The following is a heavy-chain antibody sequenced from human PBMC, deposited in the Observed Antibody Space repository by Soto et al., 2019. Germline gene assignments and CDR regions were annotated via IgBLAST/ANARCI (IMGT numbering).Heavy chain of an antibody. CDR1: GGSISSGGYY. CDR3: ARAALTMVRGVIFWFDP. D-gene: IGHD3-10*01. CDR2: IYYSGST. V-gene: IGHV4-31*03. J-gene: IGHJ5*02. Sequence: SETLSLTCTVPGGSISSGGYYWSWIRQHPGKGLEWIGYIYYSGSTYYNPSLKSRVTISVDTSKNQFSLKLSSVTAADTAVYYCARAALTMVRGVIFWFDPWGQGTLVTVSS.